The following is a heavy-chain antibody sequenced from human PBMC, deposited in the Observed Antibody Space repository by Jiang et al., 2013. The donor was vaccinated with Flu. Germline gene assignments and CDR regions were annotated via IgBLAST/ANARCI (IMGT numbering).Heavy chain of an antibody. D-gene: IGHD3-22*01. CDR3: ARLFSSGSQWYFDL. CDR2: IYYSGST. Sequence: GPGLVKPSETLSLTCTVSGGSISSYYWSWIRQPPGKGLEWIGYIYYSGSTNYNPSLKSRVTISVDTSKNQFSLKLSSVTAADTAVYYCARLFSSGSQWYFDLWGRGTLVTVSS. V-gene: IGHV4-59*08. CDR1: GGSISSYY. J-gene: IGHJ2*01.